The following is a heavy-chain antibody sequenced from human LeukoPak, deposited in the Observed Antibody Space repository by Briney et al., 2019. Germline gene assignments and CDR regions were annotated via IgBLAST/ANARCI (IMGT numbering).Heavy chain of an antibody. Sequence: GGSLRLSCAASGFTFSTYSMNWVRQAPGKGLEWVSSISSSSSSIYYADSVKGRFTISRDNAKNSPYLQMNSLRAEDTAVYYCARRYCSSTSCYKGHDYWGQGTLVTVTS. CDR3: ARRYCSSTSCYKGHDY. J-gene: IGHJ4*02. CDR2: ISSSSSSI. V-gene: IGHV3-21*01. CDR1: GFTFSTYS. D-gene: IGHD2-2*02.